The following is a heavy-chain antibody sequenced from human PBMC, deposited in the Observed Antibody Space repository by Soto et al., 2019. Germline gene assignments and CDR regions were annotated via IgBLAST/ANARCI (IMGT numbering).Heavy chain of an antibody. J-gene: IGHJ3*02. CDR3: ERGKYSGSYPGALDI. D-gene: IGHD1-26*01. V-gene: IGHV3-21*01. CDR1: GFTFSSYS. CDR2: ISSSSSYI. Sequence: GGSLRLSCAASGFTFSSYSMNWVRQAPGKGLEWVSSISSSSSYIYYADSVKGRFTISRDNAKNSLYLQMNSLRAEDTAVYYCERGKYSGSYPGALDIWGQGTMVTVSS.